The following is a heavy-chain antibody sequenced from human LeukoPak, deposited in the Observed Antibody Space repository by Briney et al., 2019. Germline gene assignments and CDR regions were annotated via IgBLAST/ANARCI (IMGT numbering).Heavy chain of an antibody. Sequence: AEPLSLTCALYGGPFSGYYWIWIRQPPGKGLEWIGEINHSGSPNYNPSLKSPVTISVDTSKKQFYLKLRSVTAADTAVYYCARGVRLALRFMEWSRRGDYWGQGTLVTVSS. CDR2: INHSGSP. CDR1: GGPFSGYY. CDR3: ARGVRLALRFMEWSRRGDY. D-gene: IGHD3-3*01. V-gene: IGHV4-34*01. J-gene: IGHJ4*02.